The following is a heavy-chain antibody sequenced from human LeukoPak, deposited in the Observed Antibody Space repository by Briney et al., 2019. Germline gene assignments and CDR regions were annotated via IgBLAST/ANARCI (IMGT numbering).Heavy chain of an antibody. CDR1: GFTFSSYS. Sequence: GGSLRLSCAASGFTFSSYSMNWVRQAPGKGLEWVSSISSSSSYIYYADSVKGRFTISRDNAKNSLYLQMNSLRAEDTAIHYCAKYSGDYFGDYWGQGNLVTVSS. CDR2: ISSSSSYI. V-gene: IGHV3-21*04. CDR3: AKYSGDYFGDY. J-gene: IGHJ4*02. D-gene: IGHD1-26*01.